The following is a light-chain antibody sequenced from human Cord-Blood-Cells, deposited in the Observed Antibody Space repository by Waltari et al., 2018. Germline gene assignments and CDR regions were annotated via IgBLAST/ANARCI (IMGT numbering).Light chain of an antibody. V-gene: IGKV3-20*01. CDR2: GAT. CDR1: QSVSSSY. J-gene: IGKJ2*01. Sequence: ELALTQSPGTLSLSPGERAPLSCRASQSVSSSYLAWYQQKPGQAPRLLIYGATSRATGIPDRFSGSGSGTDFTLTISRLEPEDFAVYYCQQYGSSPPYTFGQGTKLEIK. CDR3: QQYGSSPPYT.